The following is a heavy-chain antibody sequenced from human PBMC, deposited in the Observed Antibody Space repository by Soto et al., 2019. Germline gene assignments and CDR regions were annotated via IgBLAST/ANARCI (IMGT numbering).Heavy chain of an antibody. Sequence: GGSLRLSCAASGFTFSSYGMHWVRQAPGKGLEWVAVIWYDGSNKYYADSVKGRFTISRDNSKNTLYLQMNSLRAEDTAVYYCARDDAYDFWSGYYSPDYYGMDVWGQGTTVTV. D-gene: IGHD3-3*01. CDR1: GFTFSSYG. V-gene: IGHV3-33*01. CDR2: IWYDGSNK. CDR3: ARDDAYDFWSGYYSPDYYGMDV. J-gene: IGHJ6*02.